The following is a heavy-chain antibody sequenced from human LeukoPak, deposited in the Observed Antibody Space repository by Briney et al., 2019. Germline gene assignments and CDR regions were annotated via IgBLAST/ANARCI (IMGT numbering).Heavy chain of an antibody. V-gene: IGHV6-1*01. J-gene: IGHJ6*03. CDR2: TYYRSKWYN. D-gene: IGHD4-17*01. Sequence: SQTLSLTCAISGDSVSSNSAAWNWIRQSPSRGLEWLGRTYYRSKWYNDYAVSVKSRITINPDTSKNQFSLQLNSVTPEDTAVYYCARDKSSRVGDHDGWYYYYMDVWGKGTTVTVSS. CDR1: GDSVSSNSAA. CDR3: ARDKSSRVGDHDGWYYYYMDV.